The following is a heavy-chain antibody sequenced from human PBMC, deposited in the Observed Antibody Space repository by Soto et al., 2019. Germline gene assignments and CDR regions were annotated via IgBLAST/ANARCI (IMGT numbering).Heavy chain of an antibody. V-gene: IGHV3-53*05. Sequence: GRSLRLSCGAAGFSVSSKYMNWVRKAPGKGLEWVSVIYSGGTTYYADSVKGRFTISRDSSKNTLYLQMNSLRDEDTAVYYCASGPGPTNYYDILTGPQGVFDYWGQGTLVTV. D-gene: IGHD3-9*01. CDR1: GFSVSSKY. CDR3: ASGPGPTNYYDILTGPQGVFDY. CDR2: IYSGGTT. J-gene: IGHJ4*02.